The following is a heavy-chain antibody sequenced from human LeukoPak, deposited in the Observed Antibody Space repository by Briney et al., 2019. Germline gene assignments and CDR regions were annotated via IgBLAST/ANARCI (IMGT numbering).Heavy chain of an antibody. CDR1: GYTFTGYY. CDR2: INPNSGGT. Sequence: GASVKVSCKASGYTFTGYYMHWVRQAPGQGLEWMGWINPNSGGTNYAKKFQGRVTMTRDTSISTAYMELSRLRSDDTAVYYCARGAMVATLFFDYWGQGTLVTVPS. D-gene: IGHD5-12*01. V-gene: IGHV1-2*02. CDR3: ARGAMVATLFFDY. J-gene: IGHJ4*02.